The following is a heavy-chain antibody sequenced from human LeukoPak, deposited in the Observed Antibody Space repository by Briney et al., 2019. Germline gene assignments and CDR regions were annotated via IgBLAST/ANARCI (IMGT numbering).Heavy chain of an antibody. CDR3: ARDGAKEY. Sequence: PGGSLRLSCAASGFTFSGSAMHWVRQASGRALEWVSSITSSGTYIFYADSVKGRFTISRDNAKNSLYLQMNSLRAEDTAVYYCARDGAKEYWGQGTLVTVSS. CDR1: GFTFSGSA. J-gene: IGHJ4*02. V-gene: IGHV3-21*01. CDR2: ITSSGTYI. D-gene: IGHD3-16*01.